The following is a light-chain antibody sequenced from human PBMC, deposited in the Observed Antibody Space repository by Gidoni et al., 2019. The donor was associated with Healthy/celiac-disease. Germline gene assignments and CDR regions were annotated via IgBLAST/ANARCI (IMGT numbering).Light chain of an antibody. CDR3: QQYNNRPPWT. CDR2: GAS. CDR1: QSVSSN. V-gene: IGKV3-15*01. J-gene: IGKJ1*01. Sequence: EIVMTQSPATLSVSPGERATLSCRASQSVSSNLAGYQQKPGQAPRLLIYGASTRATGIPARFSGSGSGTEFTLTISSLQSEDFAVYYCQQYNNRPPWTFGQGTKVEIK.